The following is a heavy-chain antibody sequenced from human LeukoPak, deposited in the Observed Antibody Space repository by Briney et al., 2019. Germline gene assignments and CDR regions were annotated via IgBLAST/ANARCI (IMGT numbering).Heavy chain of an antibody. CDR1: GGSISSYY. D-gene: IGHD1-14*01. CDR3: ARGLRTAYGIIDY. V-gene: IGHV4-59*01. J-gene: IGHJ4*02. CDR2: IYYSGST. Sequence: SETLSLTCTVSGGSISSYYWSWVRQPPGKGLEWVGYIYYSGSTNYNPSLTRRVNISIDTSKNHVSVKVSSVTAGDAAVYYCARGLRTAYGIIDYWGQGTLVTVSS.